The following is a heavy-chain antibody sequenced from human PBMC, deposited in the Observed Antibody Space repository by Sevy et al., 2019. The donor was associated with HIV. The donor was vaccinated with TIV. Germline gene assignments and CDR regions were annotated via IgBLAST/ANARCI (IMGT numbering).Heavy chain of an antibody. J-gene: IGHJ4*02. CDR3: ARNPPYCSSTSCHFDY. V-gene: IGHV6-1*01. CDR1: GDSASSNSAA. D-gene: IGHD2-2*01. Sequence: SQTLSLTCAISGDSASSNSAAWNWIRQSTSRGLEWLRRTYYRSKCYNDYAVSVKSRITINPDTSKNQFSLQLNSVTPEDTAVYYCARNPPYCSSTSCHFDYWGQGTLVTVSS. CDR2: TYYRSKCYN.